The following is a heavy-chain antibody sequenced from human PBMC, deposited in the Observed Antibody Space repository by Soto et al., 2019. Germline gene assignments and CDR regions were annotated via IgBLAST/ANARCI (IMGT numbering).Heavy chain of an antibody. Sequence: PVGSLRLSCAASGFTFSSYGMHWVRQAPGKGLEWVAVIWYDGSNKYYADSVKGRFTISRDNSKNTLYLQMNSLRAEDTAVYYCARSRRAARAYYYGMDVWGQGTTVTVSS. CDR3: ARSRRAARAYYYGMDV. J-gene: IGHJ6*02. CDR1: GFTFSSYG. D-gene: IGHD6-25*01. V-gene: IGHV3-33*01. CDR2: IWYDGSNK.